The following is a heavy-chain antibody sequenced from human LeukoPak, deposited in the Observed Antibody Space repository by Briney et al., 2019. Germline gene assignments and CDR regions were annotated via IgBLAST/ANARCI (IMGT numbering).Heavy chain of an antibody. CDR3: AREDTYYYYMDV. V-gene: IGHV4-59*01. J-gene: IGHJ6*03. CDR2: IYYSGST. CDR1: GGSISSYY. Sequence: SETLSLTCTVSGGSISSYYWSWIRQPPGKGLERIGYIYYSGSTNYNPSLKSRVTISVDTSKNQFSLKLSSVTAADTAVYYCAREDTYYYYMDVWGKGTTVTVSS. D-gene: IGHD5-18*01.